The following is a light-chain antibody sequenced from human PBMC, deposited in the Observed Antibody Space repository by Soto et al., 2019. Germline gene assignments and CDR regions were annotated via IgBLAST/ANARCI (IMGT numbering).Light chain of an antibody. Sequence: DIQMTQSPSTLSASVVDRVTITCRASQSSSSWLAWYQQKPGKAPKLLIYDASSLERGVPSSVSGSGSGTEFNLTISSLQTDDFATYECQQYNTYSGTFGQGTRLEIK. J-gene: IGKJ5*01. V-gene: IGKV1-5*01. CDR1: QSSSSW. CDR2: DAS. CDR3: QQYNTYSGT.